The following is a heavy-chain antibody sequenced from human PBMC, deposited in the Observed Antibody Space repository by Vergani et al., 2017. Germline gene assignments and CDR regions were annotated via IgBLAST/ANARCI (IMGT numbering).Heavy chain of an antibody. Sequence: EVQLLESGGDLVQPGGSLRLSCAASGFTFNHYAMNWVRQAPGKGLEWVSGISGSGGSTYYAGSVKGRFTISRDSSKNTLYLQMNSLSAGDTAVYCCAKARPRNNGYDYLYYYRGLDVWGKGTTVTVSS. CDR3: AKARPRNNGYDYLYYYRGLDV. J-gene: IGHJ6*04. D-gene: IGHD5-12*01. V-gene: IGHV3-23*01. CDR1: GFTFNHYA. CDR2: ISGSGGST.